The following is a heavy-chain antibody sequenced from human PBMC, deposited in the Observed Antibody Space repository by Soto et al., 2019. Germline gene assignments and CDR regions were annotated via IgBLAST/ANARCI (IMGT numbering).Heavy chain of an antibody. Sequence: EVQLVESGGGLVQPGRSLRLSCAASGFTFDDYAMHWVRQAPGKGLEWVSGISWNSGSIGYADSVKGRFTISRDNAKNSLYLQMNSLRAEDTALYYCAKDRFIVASCCLDYWGQGTLVTGSS. CDR1: GFTFDDYA. V-gene: IGHV3-9*01. CDR3: AKDRFIVASCCLDY. D-gene: IGHD2-2*01. CDR2: ISWNSGSI. J-gene: IGHJ4*02.